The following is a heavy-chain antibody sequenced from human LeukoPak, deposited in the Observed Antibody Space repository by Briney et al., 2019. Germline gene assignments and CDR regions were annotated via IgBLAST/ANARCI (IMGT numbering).Heavy chain of an antibody. V-gene: IGHV4-39*07. J-gene: IGHJ4*02. CDR2: IYYSGST. CDR3: ARVPTDAVAGNFDY. CDR1: GVSISSSSYY. Sequence: YPSETLSLTCTVSGVSISSSSYYWGWIRQPPGKGLEWIGSIYYSGSTYYNPPLKSRVTISVDTSKNQFSLKLSSVTAADTAVYYCARVPTDAVAGNFDYWGQGTLVTVSS. D-gene: IGHD6-19*01.